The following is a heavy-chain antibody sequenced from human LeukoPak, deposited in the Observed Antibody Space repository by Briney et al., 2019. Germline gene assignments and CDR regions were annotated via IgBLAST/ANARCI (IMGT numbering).Heavy chain of an antibody. V-gene: IGHV1-2*02. D-gene: IGHD3-9*01. CDR2: INPNSGGT. CDR3: ARERLNYDFLTGYPPDTFDI. J-gene: IGHJ3*02. CDR1: GYTFTGYF. Sequence: ASVKVSCKASGYTFTGYFMHWVRQAPGQGLEWMGWINPNSGGTNYAQKLQGRVTMTTDTSTSTAYMELSRLRSDDTAVYYCARERLNYDFLTGYPPDTFDIWGQGTMVTVSS.